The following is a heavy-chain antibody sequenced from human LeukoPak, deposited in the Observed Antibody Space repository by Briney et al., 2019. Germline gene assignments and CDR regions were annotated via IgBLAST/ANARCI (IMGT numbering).Heavy chain of an antibody. V-gene: IGHV3-7*01. CDR3: SRSLEY. CDR1: GFPFSGYW. J-gene: IGHJ4*02. CDR2: TKQDGSEQ. Sequence: GGSLRLSCAASGFPFSGYWMDWVRQAPGKGRERVANTKQDGSEQYYADSVKGRFTISRDNAKNALYLQMNSLRAEDTAVYYCSRSLEYWGQGALVTVSS.